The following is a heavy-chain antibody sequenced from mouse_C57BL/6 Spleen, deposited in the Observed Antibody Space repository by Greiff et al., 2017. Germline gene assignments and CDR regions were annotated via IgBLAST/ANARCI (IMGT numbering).Heavy chain of an antibody. CDR3: ARNRNYEDWYFDV. Sequence: VQVVESGPGLVAPSQSLSITCTVSGFSLTSYAISWVRQPPGKGLEWLGVIWTGGGTNYNSALKSRLSISKDNSKSQVFLKMNSLQTDDTARYYWARNRNYEDWYFDVWGTGTTVTVAS. CDR2: IWTGGGT. D-gene: IGHD2-1*01. V-gene: IGHV2-9-1*01. J-gene: IGHJ1*03. CDR1: GFSLTSYA.